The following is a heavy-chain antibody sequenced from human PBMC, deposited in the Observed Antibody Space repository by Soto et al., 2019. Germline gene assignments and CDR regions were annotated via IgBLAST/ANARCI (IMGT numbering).Heavy chain of an antibody. Sequence: GESLKISCKGSGYSFTSYWISWVRQMPGKGLEWMGRIDPSDSYTNYSPSFQGHVTISADKSISTAYLQWSSLKASDTAMYYCARVDTAMVPGYYYGMDVLGQGTTVTVSS. CDR3: ARVDTAMVPGYYYGMDV. V-gene: IGHV5-10-1*01. CDR1: GYSFTSYW. D-gene: IGHD5-18*01. CDR2: IDPSDSYT. J-gene: IGHJ6*02.